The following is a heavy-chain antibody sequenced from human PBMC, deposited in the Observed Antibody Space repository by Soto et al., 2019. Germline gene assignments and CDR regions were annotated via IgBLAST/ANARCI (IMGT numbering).Heavy chain of an antibody. J-gene: IGHJ6*02. V-gene: IGHV4-30-2*01. CDR2: IYHSGST. D-gene: IGHD3-9*01. CDR3: ATMYYDILTRRYYYGMDV. Sequence: ASETLSLTCAVSGGSISSGGYSWSWIRQPPGKGLEWIGYIYHSGSTYYNPSLKSRVTISVDTSKNQFSLKLSSVTAADTAVYYCATMYYDILTRRYYYGMDVWGQGTTVTVSS. CDR1: GGSISSGGYS.